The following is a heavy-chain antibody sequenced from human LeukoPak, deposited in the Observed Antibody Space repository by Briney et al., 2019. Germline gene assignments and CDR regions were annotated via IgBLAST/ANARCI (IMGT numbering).Heavy chain of an antibody. V-gene: IGHV3-30*02. CDR1: GFTFSSYG. CDR2: IRYDGSNK. J-gene: IGHJ4*02. D-gene: IGHD6-19*01. CDR3: AKAYRAVAGTVDY. Sequence: GGSLRLSCAASGFTFSSYGMHWVRQAPGQGLEWVGFIRYDGSNKYYAHSVKGRFTISRDNSKNTLYLQMNSLRAEDTAVYYCAKAYRAVAGTVDYWGQGTLVTVSS.